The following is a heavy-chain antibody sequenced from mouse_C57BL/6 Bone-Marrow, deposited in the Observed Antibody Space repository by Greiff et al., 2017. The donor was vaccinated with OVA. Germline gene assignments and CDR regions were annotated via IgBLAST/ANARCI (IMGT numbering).Heavy chain of an antibody. CDR3: APGSSPYCYALDD. Sequence: VQLQQSGAELAKPGASVKLSCKASGYTFTSYWMHWVKQRPGQGLEWIGYINPSSGYTKYNQKFKDKATLTADKSSSTAYMQLSSLTYEDSAVYYCAPGSSPYCYALDDWGQGTSVTVSS. CDR2: INPSSGYT. CDR1: GYTFTSYW. D-gene: IGHD1-1*01. V-gene: IGHV1-7*01. J-gene: IGHJ4*01.